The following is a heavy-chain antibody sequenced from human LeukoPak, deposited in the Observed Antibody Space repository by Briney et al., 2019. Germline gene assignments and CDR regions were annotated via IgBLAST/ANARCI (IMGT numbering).Heavy chain of an antibody. CDR3: ARNYDDTNGYTD. V-gene: IGHV4-39*01. J-gene: IGHJ4*02. D-gene: IGHD3-22*01. CDR2: IYYTGST. Sequence: SETLSLTCTVSGGSIRSSTYYWAWFRQPPGKGLEWIGTIYYTGSTYYKPSLKSRISMSVDTSKNEFSLMLSSVTAADTAVYYCARNYDDTNGYTDWGQGTLVTVSS. CDR1: GGSIRSSTYY.